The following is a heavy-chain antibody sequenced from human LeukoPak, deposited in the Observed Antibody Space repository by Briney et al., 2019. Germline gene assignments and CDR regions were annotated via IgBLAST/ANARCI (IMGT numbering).Heavy chain of an antibody. D-gene: IGHD1-14*01. CDR2: IYSGGST. V-gene: IGHV3-53*01. CDR1: GFTFSSFW. Sequence: PGGSLRLSCAASGFTFSSFWMHWVRQAPGKGLEWVSVIYSGGSTYYADSVKGRFTISRDNSKNTLYLQMNSLRAEDTAVYYCARDRGGGPGPSYYFDYWGQGTLVTVSS. CDR3: ARDRGGGPGPSYYFDY. J-gene: IGHJ4*02.